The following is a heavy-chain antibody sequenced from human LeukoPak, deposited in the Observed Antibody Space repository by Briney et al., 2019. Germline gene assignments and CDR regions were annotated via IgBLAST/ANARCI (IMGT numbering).Heavy chain of an antibody. Sequence: ASVKVSCKASGYTFTSYGISWVRQAPGQGLEWMGWISAYNGNTNYAQKLQGRVTKTRNTSISTAYMELSSLRSEDTAVYYCARTATRYSAFDIWGQGTMVTVSS. CDR2: ISAYNGNT. J-gene: IGHJ3*02. D-gene: IGHD1-26*01. V-gene: IGHV1-18*01. CDR1: GYTFTSYG. CDR3: ARTATRYSAFDI.